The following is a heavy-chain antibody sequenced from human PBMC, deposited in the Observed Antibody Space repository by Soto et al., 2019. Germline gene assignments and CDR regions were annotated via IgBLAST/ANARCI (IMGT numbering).Heavy chain of an antibody. Sequence: GGSLRLSCAASGSTFNDYAMQWVRQAPGKGLEWVAGVSFDGKNQYYADSVKGRFTISRDKSKSTVYLQMNSLRPEDTGVYYCARVGVTGSLFAYWGQGTQVTVSS. CDR1: GSTFNDYA. J-gene: IGHJ4*02. D-gene: IGHD2-15*01. V-gene: IGHV3-30*04. CDR3: ARVGVTGSLFAY. CDR2: VSFDGKNQ.